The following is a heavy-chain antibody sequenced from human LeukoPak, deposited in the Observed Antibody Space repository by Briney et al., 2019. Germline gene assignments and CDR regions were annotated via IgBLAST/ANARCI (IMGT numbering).Heavy chain of an antibody. V-gene: IGHV3-7*01. CDR3: ARLSGFTETSHFDS. Sequence: GGTLRLSRTASEFTFSKFWMTWVRQAPGKGLEWVASIEKDGSDKYYVDSVTGRFTISRDNAKTSLYLQMNSLRADDTAVYYCARLSGFTETSHFDSWGQGALVTVSS. CDR1: EFTFSKFW. CDR2: IEKDGSDK. D-gene: IGHD6-25*01. J-gene: IGHJ4*02.